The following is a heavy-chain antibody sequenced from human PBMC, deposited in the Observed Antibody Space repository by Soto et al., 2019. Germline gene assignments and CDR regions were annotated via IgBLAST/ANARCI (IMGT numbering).Heavy chain of an antibody. CDR1: GGSVSSGSYY. V-gene: IGHV4-61*01. CDR2: IYYSGST. Sequence: SETLSLTCTVSGGSVSSGSYYWSWIRQTPGKGLEWIGYIYYSGSTNYNPSLKSRVTISVDTSKNQFSLKLSSVTAADTAVYYCARASYDSSGYYLVFDYWGQGTLVTVSS. J-gene: IGHJ4*02. D-gene: IGHD3-22*01. CDR3: ARASYDSSGYYLVFDY.